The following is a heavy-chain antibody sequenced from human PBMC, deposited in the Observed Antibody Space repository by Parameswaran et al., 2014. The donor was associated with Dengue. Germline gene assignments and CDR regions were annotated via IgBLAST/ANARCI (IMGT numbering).Heavy chain of an antibody. Sequence: WVRQAPGQGLEWMGWINPNSGGTNYAQKFQGRVTMTRDTSISTAYMELSRLRSDDTAVYYCASTNPLYDSSGYSFDYWGQGTLVTVSS. CDR3: ASTNPLYDSSGYSFDY. V-gene: IGHV1-2*02. D-gene: IGHD3-22*01. J-gene: IGHJ4*02. CDR2: INPNSGGT.